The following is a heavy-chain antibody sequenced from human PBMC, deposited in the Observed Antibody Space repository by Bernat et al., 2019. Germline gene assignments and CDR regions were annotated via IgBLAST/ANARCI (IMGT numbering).Heavy chain of an antibody. Sequence: EVQLVESGGGLVQPGGSLRLSCAASGFTFSSYWMSWVRQAPGKGLEWVANIKQDGSEKYYVDSVKGRFTISRDNAKNSLYLQMNSLRAEDTAVYYCASVQWPLRAGYWGQGTLVTVSS. D-gene: IGHD6-19*01. CDR3: ASVQWPLRAGY. V-gene: IGHV3-7*03. CDR2: IKQDGSEK. CDR1: GFTFSSYW. J-gene: IGHJ4*02.